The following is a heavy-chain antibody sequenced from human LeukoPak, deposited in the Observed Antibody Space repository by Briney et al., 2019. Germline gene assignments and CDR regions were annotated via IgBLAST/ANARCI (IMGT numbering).Heavy chain of an antibody. J-gene: IGHJ5*02. CDR3: ARAARVGATTCWFDP. Sequence: ASVKVSCKASGYAFTSYDINWVRQATGQGLEWMGWMNPNSGGTNYAQKFQGRVTMTRDTSISTAYMELSRLRSDDTAVYYCARAARVGATTCWFDPWGQGTLVTVSS. CDR2: MNPNSGGT. CDR1: GYAFTSYD. V-gene: IGHV1-2*02. D-gene: IGHD1-26*01.